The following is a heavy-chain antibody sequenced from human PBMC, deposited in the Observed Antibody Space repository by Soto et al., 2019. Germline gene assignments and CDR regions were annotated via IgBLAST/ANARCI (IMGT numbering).Heavy chain of an antibody. V-gene: IGHV1-69*13. CDR3: ARARGVATISYYYYGMDV. Sequence: SVKASCKASGGTFSSYAISWVRQAPGQGLEWMGGIIPIFGTANYAQKFQGRVTITADESTSTAYMELSSLRSEDTAVYYCARARGVATISYYYYGMDVWGQGTTVTVSS. D-gene: IGHD5-12*01. CDR2: IIPIFGTA. CDR1: GGTFSSYA. J-gene: IGHJ6*02.